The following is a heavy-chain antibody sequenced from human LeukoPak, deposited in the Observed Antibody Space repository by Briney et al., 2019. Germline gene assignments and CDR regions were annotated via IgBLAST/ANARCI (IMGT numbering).Heavy chain of an antibody. D-gene: IGHD5-18*01. Sequence: GGSLRLSCAASGFTFSSYGMSWVRQAPGKGLEWVSAISGSGGSTYYADSVKGRFTISRDNSKNTLYLQMNSLRAEDTAVYYCAKGYSYGLRNFDYWGQGTLVTVPS. J-gene: IGHJ4*02. CDR1: GFTFSSYG. V-gene: IGHV3-23*01. CDR3: AKGYSYGLRNFDY. CDR2: ISGSGGST.